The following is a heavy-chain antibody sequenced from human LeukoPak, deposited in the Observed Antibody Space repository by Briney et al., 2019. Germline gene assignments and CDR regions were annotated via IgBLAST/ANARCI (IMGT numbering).Heavy chain of an antibody. Sequence: PSETLSLTCAVYGGSFSGYYWSWIRQPPGKGLEWIGEINHSGSTNYNPSLKSRVTMSVDTSKNQFSLKLSSVTAADTAVYYCAREYDFWSGYYSGSSGWFDPWGQGTLVTVSS. CDR2: INHSGST. D-gene: IGHD3-3*01. V-gene: IGHV4-34*01. CDR3: AREYDFWSGYYSGSSGWFDP. J-gene: IGHJ5*02. CDR1: GGSFSGYY.